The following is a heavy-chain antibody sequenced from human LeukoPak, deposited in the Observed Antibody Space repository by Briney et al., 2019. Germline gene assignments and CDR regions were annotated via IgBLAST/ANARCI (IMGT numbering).Heavy chain of an antibody. CDR3: ARVPYGSGSYYRYYYYGMDV. V-gene: IGHV4-34*01. J-gene: IGHJ6*04. CDR1: GGSFSGYY. CDR2: INHSGST. Sequence: PSETLSLTCAVYGGSFSGYYWSWIRQPPGKGLEWIGEINHSGSTNYNPSLKSRATISVDTSKNQFSLKLSSVTAADTAVYYCARVPYGSGSYYRYYYYGMDVWGKGTTVTVSS. D-gene: IGHD3-10*01.